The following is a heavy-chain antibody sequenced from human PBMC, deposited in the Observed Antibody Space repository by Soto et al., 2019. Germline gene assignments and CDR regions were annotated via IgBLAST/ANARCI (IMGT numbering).Heavy chain of an antibody. CDR2: IIPILGIA. CDR1: GYTFPSYD. D-gene: IGHD4-17*01. J-gene: IGHJ4*02. Sequence: GASVKVSCKASGYTFPSYDINWVRQAPGQGLEWMGRIIPILGIANYAQKFQGRVTITADKSTSTAYMELSSLRSEDTAVYYCARDIGDHVFDYWGQGTLVTVSS. CDR3: ARDIGDHVFDY. V-gene: IGHV1-69*04.